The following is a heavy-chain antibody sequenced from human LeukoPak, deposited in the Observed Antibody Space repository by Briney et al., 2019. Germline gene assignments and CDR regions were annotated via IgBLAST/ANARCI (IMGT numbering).Heavy chain of an antibody. CDR2: ISSSSSSYI. D-gene: IGHD1-1*01. CDR3: ARDLMNGNDY. Sequence: GGSLRLSCAASGFTFSDYSMSWVRQAPGKGLEWVSFISSSSSSYIYYADSVKGRFTISRDNAKNSLYLQMNSLRAEDTAVYFCARDLMNGNDYWGQGTLVTVSS. J-gene: IGHJ4*02. CDR1: GFTFSDYS. V-gene: IGHV3-21*01.